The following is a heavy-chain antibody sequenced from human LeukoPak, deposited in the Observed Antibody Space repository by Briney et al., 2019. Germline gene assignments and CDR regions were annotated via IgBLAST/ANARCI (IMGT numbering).Heavy chain of an antibody. D-gene: IGHD6-19*01. V-gene: IGHV3-9*03. Sequence: GGSLRLSCAASGFTFDDYAMHWVRQAPGKGLEWVSGISWNSGSIGYADSVKGRFTISRDNAKNSLYLQMNSLRAEDMALYYCAKGSLWLLFSDFDYWGQGTLVTVSS. CDR1: GFTFDDYA. CDR2: ISWNSGSI. J-gene: IGHJ4*02. CDR3: AKGSLWLLFSDFDY.